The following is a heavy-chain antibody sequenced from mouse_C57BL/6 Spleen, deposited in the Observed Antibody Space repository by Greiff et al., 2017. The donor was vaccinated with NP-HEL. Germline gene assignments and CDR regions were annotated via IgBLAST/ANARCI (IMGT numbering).Heavy chain of an antibody. J-gene: IGHJ3*01. V-gene: IGHV1-69*01. CDR3: ARRLRSWFAY. Sequence: QVQLQQPGAELVMPGASVKLSCKASGYTFTSYWMHWVKQRPGQGLEWIGEIDPSDSYTNYNQKFKGKSTLTVYKSSSTAYMQLSSLTSEDSAVYSCARRLRSWFAYWGQGTLVTVSA. CDR1: GYTFTSYW. CDR2: IDPSDSYT. D-gene: IGHD1-1*01.